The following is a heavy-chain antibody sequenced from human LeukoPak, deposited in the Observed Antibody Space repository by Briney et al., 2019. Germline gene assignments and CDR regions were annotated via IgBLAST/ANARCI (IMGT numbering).Heavy chain of an antibody. D-gene: IGHD4-23*01. Sequence: ASVKVSCKASGYTFTSSGVSWVRQAPGQGLGWMGWISAYNGDINYAQKFQGRVTMTTDTSTSTAYMELRSLRSDDTAIYYCARVGRDYGGNRFSDYWGQGTLVTVSS. CDR3: ARVGRDYGGNRFSDY. CDR2: ISAYNGDI. J-gene: IGHJ4*02. CDR1: GYTFTSSG. V-gene: IGHV1-18*01.